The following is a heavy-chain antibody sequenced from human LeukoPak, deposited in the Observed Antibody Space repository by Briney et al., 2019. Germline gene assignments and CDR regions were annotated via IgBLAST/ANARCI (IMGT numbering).Heavy chain of an antibody. D-gene: IGHD3-10*01. CDR3: ARERRRTPSTYGSGSYSLPY. V-gene: IGHV3-64*04. J-gene: IGHJ4*02. CDR2: ISSNGGST. Sequence: GGSLRLSCSASGFTFSSYAMHWVRQAPGKGLEYVSAISSNGGSTYYADSVKGRFTISRDNSKNTLYLQMNSLRAEDTAVYYCARERRRTPSTYGSGSYSLPYWGQGTLVTVSS. CDR1: GFTFSSYA.